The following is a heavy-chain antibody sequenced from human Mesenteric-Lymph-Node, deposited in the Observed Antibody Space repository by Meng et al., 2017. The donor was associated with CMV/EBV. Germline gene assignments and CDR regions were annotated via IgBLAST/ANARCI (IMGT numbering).Heavy chain of an antibody. CDR1: GASISRSSYY. CDR2: IYYSGSA. CDR3: ARVPNCGGDCYSDY. V-gene: IGHV4-39*07. D-gene: IGHD2-21*01. J-gene: IGHJ4*02. Sequence: SETLSLTCTVSGASISRSSYYWGWIRQPPGKGLEWIGSIYYSGSAYYNPSLKSRVTISVDTSKNQFSLKLSSVTAADTAVYYCARVPNCGGDCYSDYWGQGTLVTVSS.